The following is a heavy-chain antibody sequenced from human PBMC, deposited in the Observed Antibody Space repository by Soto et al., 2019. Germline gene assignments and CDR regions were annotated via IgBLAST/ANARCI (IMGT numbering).Heavy chain of an antibody. D-gene: IGHD2-2*02. J-gene: IGHJ6*02. CDR1: GYTFTKYG. CDR3: SRARYCTSPSCYNHYYYGMDI. CDR2: IGVYNGKT. Sequence: QEQLVQSGGEVKKPGASVRVSCKASGYTFTKYGITWVRQAPGQGLEWMGWIGVYNGKTNYARKLQGRVIMTADTSASTAYMDLVSLRSDDTAVYYCSRARYCTSPSCYNHYYYGMDIWGQGTTVSVSS. V-gene: IGHV1-18*04.